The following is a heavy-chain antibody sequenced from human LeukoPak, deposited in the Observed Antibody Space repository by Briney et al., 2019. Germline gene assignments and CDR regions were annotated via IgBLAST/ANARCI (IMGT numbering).Heavy chain of an antibody. D-gene: IGHD3-22*01. J-gene: IGHJ3*02. V-gene: IGHV3-23*01. CDR3: AKIAHEGSITMIVVVIPGAFGI. Sequence: GGSLRLSCAASGFTFSSYAMSWVRQAPGKGLEWVSAISGSGGSTYYADSVKGRFTISRDNSKNTLYLQMNSLRAEDTAVYYCAKIAHEGSITMIVVVIPGAFGIWGQGTMVTVSS. CDR2: ISGSGGST. CDR1: GFTFSSYA.